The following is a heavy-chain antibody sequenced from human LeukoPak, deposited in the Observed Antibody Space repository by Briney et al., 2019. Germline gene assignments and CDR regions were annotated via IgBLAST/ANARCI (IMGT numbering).Heavy chain of an antibody. V-gene: IGHV4-34*01. J-gene: IGHJ6*03. CDR3: ARGRWSATDSDSSSYRGGYYYMDV. CDR2: LNHSGSA. D-gene: IGHD3-22*01. CDR1: GESFSGYY. Sequence: PSEALSLTRAVHGESFSGYYWTWIRPPPGKGLEWIGELNHSGSAKYNPPLKSRLPISVETSKNQFSLELNSVTAADTAVYYCARGRWSATDSDSSSYRGGYYYMDVWGKGTTVTVSS.